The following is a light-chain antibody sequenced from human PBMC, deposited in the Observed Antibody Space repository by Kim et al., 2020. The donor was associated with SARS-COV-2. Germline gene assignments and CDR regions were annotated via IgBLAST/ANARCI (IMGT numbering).Light chain of an antibody. J-gene: IGKJ2*03. CDR1: QTVLYNSNNKNY. Sequence: RATLNCKSSQTVLYNSNNKNYLAWYQQKPGQAPKLLIYWASIRESGVSDRFSGSGSETDFTLTISSLRAEDVAVYYCQQYYSTPPSFGQGTKLEIK. CDR2: WAS. CDR3: QQYYSTPPS. V-gene: IGKV4-1*01.